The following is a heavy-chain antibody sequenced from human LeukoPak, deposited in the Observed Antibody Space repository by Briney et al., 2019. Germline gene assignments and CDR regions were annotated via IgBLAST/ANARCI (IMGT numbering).Heavy chain of an antibody. CDR2: INPNSGGT. CDR3: ARSYGSGSYYLHYFDY. V-gene: IGHV1-2*02. J-gene: IGHJ4*02. D-gene: IGHD3-10*01. Sequence: ASVKVSCKASGYTFTSYYMHWVRQAPGQGLEWMGWINPNSGGTNYAQKFQGRVTMTRDTSISTAYMELSRLRSDDTAVYYCARSYGSGSYYLHYFDYWGQGTLVTVSS. CDR1: GYTFTSYY.